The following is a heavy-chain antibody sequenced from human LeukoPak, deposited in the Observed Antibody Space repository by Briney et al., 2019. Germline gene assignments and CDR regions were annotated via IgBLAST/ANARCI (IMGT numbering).Heavy chain of an antibody. CDR1: GYTFTGYY. CDR3: ARPAAGSSWYFDL. D-gene: IGHD6-13*01. J-gene: IGHJ2*01. V-gene: IGHV1-2*02. Sequence: ASVKVSCKASGYTFTGYYMHWVRQAPGQGLEWMGWINPNSGGTNYAQKFQGRVTMTRDTSISTAYMELSRLRSDDTAVYYCARPAAGSSWYFDLWGRGTLVTVSS. CDR2: INPNSGGT.